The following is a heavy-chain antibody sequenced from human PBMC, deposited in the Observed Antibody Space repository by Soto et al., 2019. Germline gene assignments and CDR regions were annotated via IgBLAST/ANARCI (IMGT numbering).Heavy chain of an antibody. D-gene: IGHD6-13*01. CDR3: ASPVRYSSSWANREDYYYGMDV. J-gene: IGHJ6*02. CDR2: INAGNGNT. V-gene: IGHV1-3*01. CDR1: GYTFTSYA. Sequence: ASVKVSCKASGYTFTSYAMHWVRQAPGQRLEWMGWINAGNGNTKYSQKFQGRVTITRDTSASTAYMELSSLRSEDTAVYYCASPVRYSSSWANREDYYYGMDVWGQGTTVTVSS.